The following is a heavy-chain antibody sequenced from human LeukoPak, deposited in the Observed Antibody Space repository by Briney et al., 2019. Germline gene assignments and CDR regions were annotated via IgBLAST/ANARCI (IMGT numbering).Heavy chain of an antibody. Sequence: PGGSLRLSCAASGFTFSSYGMHWVRQAPGKGLEWVAVIWNDGSNKYYADSVKGRFTISRDNSKNTLYLQMNSLRAEDTAVYYCAKNQGYYDSSGYYRSNWFDPWGQGTLVTVSS. CDR2: IWNDGSNK. J-gene: IGHJ5*02. V-gene: IGHV3-30*02. CDR1: GFTFSSYG. D-gene: IGHD3-22*01. CDR3: AKNQGYYDSSGYYRSNWFDP.